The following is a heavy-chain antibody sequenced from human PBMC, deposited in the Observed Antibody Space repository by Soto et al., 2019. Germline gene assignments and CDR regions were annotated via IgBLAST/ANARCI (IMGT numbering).Heavy chain of an antibody. J-gene: IGHJ4*02. CDR3: ARDVGSSIDC. CDR2: INAGNGDT. CDR1: GDTFTAYG. Sequence: QVQLVQSGAEVKEPGASVKVSCKASGDTFTAYGFHWVRQAPGHRLEWMGWINAGNGDTKYSQKFQDRVTITRDTSASIAYMEMSSLRSEDTTVYYCARDVGSSIDCWGQGTLVTVSS. D-gene: IGHD2-15*01. V-gene: IGHV1-3*01.